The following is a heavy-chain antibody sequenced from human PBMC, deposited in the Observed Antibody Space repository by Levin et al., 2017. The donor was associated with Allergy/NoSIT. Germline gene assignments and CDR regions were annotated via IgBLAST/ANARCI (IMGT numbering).Heavy chain of an antibody. CDR3: ARLSRHDYGGNSPGLDV. D-gene: IGHD4-23*01. V-gene: IGHV5-51*01. CDR1: GYSFTSYW. CDR2: IYPGDSDT. Sequence: GESLKISCKGSGYSFTSYWIGWVRQMPGKGLEWMGIIYPGDSDTRYSPSFQGQVTISADKSISTAYLQWSSLKASDTAMYYCARLSRHDYGGNSPGLDVWGQGTTVTVSS. J-gene: IGHJ6*02.